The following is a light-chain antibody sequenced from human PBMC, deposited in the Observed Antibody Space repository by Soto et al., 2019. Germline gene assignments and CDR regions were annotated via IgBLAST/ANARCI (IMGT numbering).Light chain of an antibody. J-gene: IGKJ1*01. CDR2: KAS. Sequence: DIQMTQSPSTLSASVGDRVTITCRASQNINSWLAWYQQKPGKAPNLLIYKASSLETGVPSRFSGSGSGTEFTLTISSLQPDDFASYHCQQYKSFWTFGLGTK. CDR1: QNINSW. V-gene: IGKV1-5*03. CDR3: QQYKSFWT.